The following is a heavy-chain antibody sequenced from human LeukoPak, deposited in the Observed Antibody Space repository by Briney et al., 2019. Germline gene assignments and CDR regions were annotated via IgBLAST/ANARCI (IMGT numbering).Heavy chain of an antibody. V-gene: IGHV3-23*01. CDR1: GFTFSNYA. D-gene: IGHD1-26*01. Sequence: GGSLRLSCAASGFTFSNYAVNWVRQAPGKGLQWVSAISGYGGTTYYADSVKGRFTISRDNSKNTLYLQMNSLRAEDTAVYYCAKEPPVYSGSRGGIYYFDYWGQGTLVTVSS. CDR2: ISGYGGTT. J-gene: IGHJ4*02. CDR3: AKEPPVYSGSRGGIYYFDY.